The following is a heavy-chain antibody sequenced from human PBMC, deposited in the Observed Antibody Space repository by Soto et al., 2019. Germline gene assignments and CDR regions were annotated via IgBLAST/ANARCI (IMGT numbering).Heavy chain of an antibody. J-gene: IGHJ4*02. CDR3: ARVKGDSSGYWGLAATYYFDY. D-gene: IGHD3-22*01. CDR1: GFTFSDYY. Sequence: PGGSLRLSCAASGFTFSDYYMSWIRQAPGKGLEWVSYISSSGSTIYYADSVKGRFTISRDNAKNSLYLQMNSLRAEDTAVYYCARVKGDSSGYWGLAATYYFDYWGQGTLVTVSS. CDR2: ISSSGSTI. V-gene: IGHV3-11*01.